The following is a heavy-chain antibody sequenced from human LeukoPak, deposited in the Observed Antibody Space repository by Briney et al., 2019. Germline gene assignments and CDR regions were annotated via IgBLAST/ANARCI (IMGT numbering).Heavy chain of an antibody. CDR1: GFTFSSYS. Sequence: GGSLRLSCAASGFTFSSYSMNWVRQAPGKGLEWVSSISSSSSYIYYADSVKGRFNISRDNAKNSLYLQMNSLRAEDTAVYYCARDSSGVDHDFDYWGQGTLVTVSS. J-gene: IGHJ4*02. CDR3: ARDSSGVDHDFDY. V-gene: IGHV3-21*01. D-gene: IGHD1-26*01. CDR2: ISSSSSYI.